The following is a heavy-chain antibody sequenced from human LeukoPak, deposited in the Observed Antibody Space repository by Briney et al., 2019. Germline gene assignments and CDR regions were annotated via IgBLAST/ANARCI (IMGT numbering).Heavy chain of an antibody. V-gene: IGHV4-30-2*01. J-gene: IGHJ4*02. Sequence: NASQTLSLTCTVSGGSISSGGYYWSWIRQPPGKGLEWIGYIYHSGSTYYNPSLKSRVTISVDRSKNQFSLKLSSVTAADTAVYYCARGYARPYGYDSSGYAAVDYWGQGTLVTVSS. CDR2: IYHSGST. D-gene: IGHD3-22*01. CDR1: GGSISSGGYY. CDR3: ARGYARPYGYDSSGYAAVDY.